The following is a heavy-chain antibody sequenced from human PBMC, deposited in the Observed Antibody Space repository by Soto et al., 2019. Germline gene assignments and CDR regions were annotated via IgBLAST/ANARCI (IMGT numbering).Heavy chain of an antibody. CDR1: GFTFSGSA. Sequence: GGSLRLSCAASGFTFSGSAMHWVRQASGKGLEWVGRIRSKANSYATAYAASVKGRFTISRDDSKNTAYLQMNSLKTEDTAVYYCTKWTIAAAGLDYWGQGTLVTVSS. V-gene: IGHV3-73*01. CDR3: TKWTIAAAGLDY. D-gene: IGHD6-13*01. CDR2: IRSKANSYAT. J-gene: IGHJ4*02.